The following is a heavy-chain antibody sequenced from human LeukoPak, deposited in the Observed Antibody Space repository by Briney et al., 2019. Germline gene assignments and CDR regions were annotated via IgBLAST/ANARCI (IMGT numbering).Heavy chain of an antibody. Sequence: GGSLRLSCAASGFTFSRYSMNWVLQAPGKGLEWVSSISSSSSYIYYADSVKGRFTISRDNAKNSLYLQMNSLRAEDTAVYYCARAYCTNGICYYYYYYGMDVWGQGTTVTVSS. CDR1: GFTFSRYS. J-gene: IGHJ6*02. D-gene: IGHD2-8*01. V-gene: IGHV3-21*01. CDR3: ARAYCTNGICYYYYYYGMDV. CDR2: ISSSSSYI.